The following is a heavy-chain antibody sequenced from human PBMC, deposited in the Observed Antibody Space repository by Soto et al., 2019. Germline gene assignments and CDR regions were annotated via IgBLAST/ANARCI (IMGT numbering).Heavy chain of an antibody. V-gene: IGHV4-30-4*01. Sequence: PSETLSLTCTVSGGSISSGDYYRSWIRQPPGKGLEWIGYIYYSGSTYYNPSLKSRVTISVDTSKNQFSLKLSSVTAADTAVYYCARVPSRSSGGAYYGMDVWGQGTTVTVSS. D-gene: IGHD6-6*01. CDR2: IYYSGST. J-gene: IGHJ6*02. CDR3: ARVPSRSSGGAYYGMDV. CDR1: GGSISSGDYY.